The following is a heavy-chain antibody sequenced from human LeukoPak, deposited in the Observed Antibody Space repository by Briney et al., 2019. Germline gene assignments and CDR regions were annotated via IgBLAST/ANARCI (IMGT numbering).Heavy chain of an antibody. V-gene: IGHV3-21*01. CDR2: ISGSSNYI. CDR3: ARDYSGSYSYFDL. J-gene: IGHJ2*01. Sequence: PGGSLRLSCAASGFSFTTYWMSWVRQAPGKGLEWVSSISGSSNYIHYVDSVKGRFTISRDNAKNSLFLQMNGLRVEDTAVYYCARDYSGSYSYFDLWGRGTLVTVSS. CDR1: GFSFTTYW. D-gene: IGHD1-26*01.